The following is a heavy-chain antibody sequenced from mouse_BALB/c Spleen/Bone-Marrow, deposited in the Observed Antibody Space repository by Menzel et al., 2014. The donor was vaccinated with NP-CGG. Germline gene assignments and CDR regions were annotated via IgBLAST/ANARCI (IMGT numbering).Heavy chain of an antibody. V-gene: IGHV5-4*02. D-gene: IGHD1-1*01. CDR1: GFTFSDYY. J-gene: IGHJ2*01. Sequence: EVQVVESGGGLVKPGGSLKLSCAASGFTFSDYYMYWVRQTPEKRLEWVATISDGGSYTYYPDSVKGRFTISRDNAKNNLYLQMSSPKSEDTAMYYCARGSSYFDYWGQGTTLTVSS. CDR3: ARGSSYFDY. CDR2: ISDGGSYT.